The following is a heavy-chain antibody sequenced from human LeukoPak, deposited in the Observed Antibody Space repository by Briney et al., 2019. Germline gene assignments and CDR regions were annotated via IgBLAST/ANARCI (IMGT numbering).Heavy chain of an antibody. Sequence: PSETLSLTCAVSGYSISSGYYWGWIRQPPGKGLEWIGSIYHSGSTYYNPSLKSRVTISVDTSKNQFSLKLSSVTAADTAVYYCAGVRLQHFDYWGQGTLVTVSS. J-gene: IGHJ4*02. V-gene: IGHV4-38-2*01. CDR1: GYSISSGYY. D-gene: IGHD6-13*01. CDR2: IYHSGST. CDR3: AGVRLQHFDY.